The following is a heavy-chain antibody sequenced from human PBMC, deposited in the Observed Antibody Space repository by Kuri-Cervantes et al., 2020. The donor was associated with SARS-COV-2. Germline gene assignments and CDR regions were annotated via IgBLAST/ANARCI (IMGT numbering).Heavy chain of an antibody. Sequence: GSLRLSCAVYGESFSGYYWSWIRQPPGKGLEWIGEINHSGSTNYNPSLKSRVTISVDTSKNQFSLKLSSVTAADTAVYYCAREYYYDSSGYYYTRYYYYYGMDVWGQGTTVTVSS. V-gene: IGHV4-34*01. CDR1: GESFSGYY. CDR3: AREYYYDSSGYYYTRYYYYYGMDV. D-gene: IGHD3-22*01. J-gene: IGHJ6*02. CDR2: INHSGST.